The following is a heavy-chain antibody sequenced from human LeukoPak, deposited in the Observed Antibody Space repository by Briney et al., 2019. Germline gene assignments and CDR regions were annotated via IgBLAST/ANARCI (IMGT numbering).Heavy chain of an antibody. CDR3: ARGPDVSSSSWYGGGMDV. J-gene: IGHJ6*02. D-gene: IGHD6-13*01. V-gene: IGHV4-34*01. CDR1: GGSFSGYY. Sequence: RASETLSLTCAVYGGSFSGYYWSWIRQPPGKGLGWIGEINHSGSTNYNPSLKSRVTISVDTSKNQFSLKLSSVTAADTAVYYCARGPDVSSSSWYGGGMDVWGQGTTVTVSS. CDR2: INHSGST.